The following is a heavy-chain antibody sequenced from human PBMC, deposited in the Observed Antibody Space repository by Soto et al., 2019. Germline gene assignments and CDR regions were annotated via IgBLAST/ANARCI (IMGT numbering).Heavy chain of an antibody. Sequence: QVQLQESGPGLVKPSETLSLTCTVSGGSISGGVHSWSWIRQPPGKGLEWIGHSFDRGSTYYNPSLKSRLTISVDTSKNQFSLRLSSVTAAYTAVYYCAREIMPLTNDWYFDLWGRGTLVTVSS. CDR2: SFDRGST. V-gene: IGHV4-30-4*01. CDR1: GGSISGGVHS. CDR3: AREIMPLTNDWYFDL. J-gene: IGHJ2*01. D-gene: IGHD2-8*01.